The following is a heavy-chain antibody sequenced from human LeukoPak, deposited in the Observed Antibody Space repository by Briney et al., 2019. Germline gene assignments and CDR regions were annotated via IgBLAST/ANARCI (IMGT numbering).Heavy chain of an antibody. CDR3: AKGFMGSVGAYFGY. Sequence: GGSLRLSCAASRFVFSSYAMSWVRQTPARGLEWVSSLRGDGETFYADSVKGRFTISRDNSKNTLYLQMNSLRAEDTAVYYCAKGFMGSVGAYFGYWGQGTLVTVSS. D-gene: IGHD1-26*01. CDR2: LRGDGET. CDR1: RFVFSSYA. V-gene: IGHV3-23*01. J-gene: IGHJ4*02.